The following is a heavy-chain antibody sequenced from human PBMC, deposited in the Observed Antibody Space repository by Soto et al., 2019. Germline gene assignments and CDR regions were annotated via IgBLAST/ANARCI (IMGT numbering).Heavy chain of an antibody. J-gene: IGHJ4*02. CDR1: GFTFSSYA. V-gene: IGHV3-23*01. CDR2: ISGSGGST. CDR3: AKTTWGYCSSTSCYFDY. Sequence: EVQLLESGGGLVQPGGSLRLSCAASGFTFSSYAMSWVRQAPGKGLEWVSAISGSGGSTYYADSVKGRFTISRDNSKNTLYLHMNRLRAEDTAVYYCAKTTWGYCSSTSCYFDYWGQGTLVTVSS. D-gene: IGHD2-2*01.